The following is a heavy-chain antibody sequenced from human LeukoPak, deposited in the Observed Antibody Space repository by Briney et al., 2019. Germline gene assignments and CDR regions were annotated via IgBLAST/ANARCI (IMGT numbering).Heavy chain of an antibody. J-gene: IGHJ4*02. V-gene: IGHV3-23*01. Sequence: PGGSLRLSCAASGYTFSSYAMGWVHQAPGKGLEWVSAISGSGGSTYYADSVKGRFTISRDNSKNTLYLQMNSLRAEDTAVYYCAKVVPAALDYWGQGTLVTVSS. CDR3: AKVVPAALDY. CDR1: GYTFSSYA. D-gene: IGHD2-2*01. CDR2: ISGSGGST.